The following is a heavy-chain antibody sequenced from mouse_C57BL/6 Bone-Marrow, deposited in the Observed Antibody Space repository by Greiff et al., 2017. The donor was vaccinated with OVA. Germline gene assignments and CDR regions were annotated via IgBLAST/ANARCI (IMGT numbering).Heavy chain of an antibody. D-gene: IGHD4-1*01. J-gene: IGHJ3*01. CDR2: IYPVSGET. Sequence: QVQLQQSGAELASPGASVTLSCKASGYTFTDHIMNWVKKRPGQGLEWIGRIYPVSGETNYNQKFMGKATFSVDRSSSTVYMVLNSLTSEDPAVYDCGGVELTGTAWFAYWGQGTLVTVSA. CDR1: GYTFTDHI. V-gene: IGHV1-11*01. CDR3: GGVELTGTAWFAY.